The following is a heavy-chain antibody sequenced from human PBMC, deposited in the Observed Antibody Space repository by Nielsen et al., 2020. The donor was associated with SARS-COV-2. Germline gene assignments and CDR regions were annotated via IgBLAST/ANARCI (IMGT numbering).Heavy chain of an antibody. Sequence: GGSLRLSCAASGFTFSSYSMNWVRQAPGKGLEWVSSISSSSSYIYYADSVKGRFTISRDNAKNSLYLQMNSLRDEDTAVYYCARVLAYDYVWGSYRHWGQGTLVTVSS. D-gene: IGHD3-16*02. CDR1: GFTFSSYS. V-gene: IGHV3-21*01. CDR3: ARVLAYDYVWGSYRH. J-gene: IGHJ4*02. CDR2: ISSSSSYI.